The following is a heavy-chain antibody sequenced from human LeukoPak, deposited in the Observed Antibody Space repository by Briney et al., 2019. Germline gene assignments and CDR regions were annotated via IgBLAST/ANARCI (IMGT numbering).Heavy chain of an antibody. CDR1: GFTVSSNY. D-gene: IGHD6-13*01. J-gene: IGHJ4*02. CDR3: ARFVAAAGTRPYYFDY. CDR2: INWNGGST. Sequence: PGGSLRLSCAASGFTVSSNYMSWVRQAPGKGLEWVSGINWNGGSTGYADSVRGRFTISRDNAKNSLYLQMNSLRAEDTALYYCARFVAAAGTRPYYFDYWGQGTLVTVSS. V-gene: IGHV3-20*04.